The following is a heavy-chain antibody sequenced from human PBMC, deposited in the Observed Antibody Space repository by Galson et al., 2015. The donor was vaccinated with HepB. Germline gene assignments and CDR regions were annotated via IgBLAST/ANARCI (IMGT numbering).Heavy chain of an antibody. CDR2: ISTNSGDT. CDR1: GYIFTSTG. Sequence: SVKVSCKASGYIFTSTGISWVRQAPGQGLEWMGWISTNSGDTNYAQKFQGRVTMTTDTSTSTAYMELRSLRSDDTAVYYCARDVDHRFDHWGQGTLVTVSS. CDR3: ARDVDHRFDH. V-gene: IGHV1-18*01. J-gene: IGHJ4*02.